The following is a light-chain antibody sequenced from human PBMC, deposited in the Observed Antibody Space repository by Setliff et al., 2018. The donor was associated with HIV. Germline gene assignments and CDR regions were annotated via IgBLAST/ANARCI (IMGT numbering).Light chain of an antibody. CDR2: EVS. Sequence: QSVLAQPASVSGSPGQSITISCTGTSSDVGAYDYVSWYQKHPGKAPKLIIYEVSNRPSGVSSRFSGSKSGDTASLTISGLQAEDEAHYYCTSYTINTLYVFGSGTKVTVL. CDR1: SSDVGAYDY. V-gene: IGLV2-14*01. J-gene: IGLJ1*01. CDR3: TSYTINTLYV.